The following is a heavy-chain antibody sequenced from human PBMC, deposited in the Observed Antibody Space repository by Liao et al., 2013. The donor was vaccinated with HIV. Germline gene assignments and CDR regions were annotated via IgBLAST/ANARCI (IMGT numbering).Heavy chain of an antibody. CDR2: IYTSGST. D-gene: IGHD6-6*01. CDR1: GVSISSYY. V-gene: IGHV4-4*07. Sequence: QVQLQESGPGLVKPSETLSLTCTVSGVSISSYYWSWIRQPAGKGLEWIGRIYTSGSTNYNPSLKSRVTMSVDTSKNQFSLKLSSVTAADTAVYYCARDGVYSSSLDYFDYWGQGTLVTVSS. J-gene: IGHJ4*02. CDR3: ARDGVYSSSLDYFDY.